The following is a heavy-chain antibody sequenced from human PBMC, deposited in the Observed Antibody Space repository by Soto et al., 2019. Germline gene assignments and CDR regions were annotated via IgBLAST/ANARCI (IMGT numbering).Heavy chain of an antibody. CDR1: GGSIDSGAFS. J-gene: IGHJ4*02. D-gene: IGHD6-19*01. V-gene: IGHV4-30-2*01. Sequence: PSETLSLTCAVSGGSIDSGAFSLSWIRQPPGKGLEWIGYVTHSGTAYSTPSLNGRLTLSVDSSQTQFSLKLTAVTAADSAFYFRARIHWAQSSLDYWGRGILVTVSS. CDR2: VTHSGTA. CDR3: ARIHWAQSSLDY.